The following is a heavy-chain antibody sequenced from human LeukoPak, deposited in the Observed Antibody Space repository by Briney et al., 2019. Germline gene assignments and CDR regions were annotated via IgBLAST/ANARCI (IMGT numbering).Heavy chain of an antibody. Sequence: PSETLSLTCTVSGGSISSYYWSWIRQPAGKGLEWIGRIYTSGSTNYNPSLKSRVTMSVDTSKNQFSLKLSSVTAADTAVYYCARGTYYESRGYNWFDPWGQGTLVTVSS. CDR1: GGSISSYY. CDR2: IYTSGST. J-gene: IGHJ5*02. V-gene: IGHV4-4*07. D-gene: IGHD3-22*01. CDR3: ARGTYYESRGYNWFDP.